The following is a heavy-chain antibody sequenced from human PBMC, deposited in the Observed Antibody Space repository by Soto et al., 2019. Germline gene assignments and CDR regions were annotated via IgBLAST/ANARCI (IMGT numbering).Heavy chain of an antibody. CDR1: GFTFSIYA. Sequence: GGSLRLSCAASGFTFSIYAMHWVRHAPGKGLEWVAVISYDGSNKYYADSVKGRFTISRDNSKNTLYLQMNSLRAEDTAVYYCARDHPGLATIGLFDYWGQGTLVTVSS. V-gene: IGHV3-30-3*01. CDR3: ARDHPGLATIGLFDY. J-gene: IGHJ4*02. D-gene: IGHD5-12*01. CDR2: ISYDGSNK.